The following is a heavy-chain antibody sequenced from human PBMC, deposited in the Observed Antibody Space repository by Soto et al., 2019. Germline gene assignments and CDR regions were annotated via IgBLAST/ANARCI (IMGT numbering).Heavy chain of an antibody. D-gene: IGHD2-2*01. Sequence: EVQLVESGGGLVKPGGSLRLSCAASGFTFSSYSMNWVRQAPGKGLEWVSSISSSSSYIYYADSVKGRFTISRDNAKNSLYLQMNSLRAEDTAVYYCARGPAAISVSNWFDPWGQGTLVTVSS. CDR2: ISSSSSYI. J-gene: IGHJ5*02. CDR3: ARGPAAISVSNWFDP. V-gene: IGHV3-21*01. CDR1: GFTFSSYS.